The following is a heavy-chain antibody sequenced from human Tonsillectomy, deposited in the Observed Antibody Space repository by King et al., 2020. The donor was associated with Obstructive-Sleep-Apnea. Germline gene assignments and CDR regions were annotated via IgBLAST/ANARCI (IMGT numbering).Heavy chain of an antibody. Sequence: VQLVESGGGLVQPGGSLRLSCAVSGFTFRNYAMNWVRQAPGKGLEWVSTLSGSDGGTYCADSVKGRFTISRDNSKNTLYLQMNSLRVEDTAEYYCAKVSRDGGIVEVPTAKEYYYYYYDLDVWGQGTTVTVSS. CDR2: LSGSDGGT. CDR3: AKVSRDGGIVEVPTAKEYYYYYYDLDV. V-gene: IGHV3-23*04. D-gene: IGHD2-2*01. CDR1: GFTFRNYA. J-gene: IGHJ6*02.